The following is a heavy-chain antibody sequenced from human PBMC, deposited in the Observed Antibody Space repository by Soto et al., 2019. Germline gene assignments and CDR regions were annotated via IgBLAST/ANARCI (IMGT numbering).Heavy chain of an antibody. V-gene: IGHV1-69*13. CDR3: ARELTYYDILTGYSYMYYFDY. Sequence: GASVKVSCKASGGTFSSYAISWVRQAPGQGLEWMGGIIPIFGTANYAQKFQGRVTITADESTSTAYMELSSLRSEDTAVYYCARELTYYDILTGYSYMYYFDYWGQGTLVTVSS. J-gene: IGHJ4*02. D-gene: IGHD3-9*01. CDR1: GGTFSSYA. CDR2: IIPIFGTA.